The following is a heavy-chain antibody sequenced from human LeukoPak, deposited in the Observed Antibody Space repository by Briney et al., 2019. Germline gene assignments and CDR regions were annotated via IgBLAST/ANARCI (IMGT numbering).Heavy chain of an antibody. CDR2: INTNTGKP. D-gene: IGHD3-10*01. CDR3: ASTYYYGSGFYFDY. Sequence: ASVKVSCKTSGYTFTSYGINWVRHAPGQGLEWMGWINTNTGKPTYAQGFTGRFVFSLDTSVSTAYLQISSLKAEDTAVYYCASTYYYGSGFYFDYWGQGTLVTVSS. J-gene: IGHJ4*02. CDR1: GYTFTSYG. V-gene: IGHV7-4-1*02.